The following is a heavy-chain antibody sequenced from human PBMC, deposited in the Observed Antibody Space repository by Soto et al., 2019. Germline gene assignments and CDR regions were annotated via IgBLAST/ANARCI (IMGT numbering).Heavy chain of an antibody. CDR3: ARGRTTVVSYCFGY. CDR1: GYTFTRYG. V-gene: IGHV1-18*04. CDR2: ISAYNGNT. J-gene: IGHJ4*02. D-gene: IGHD4-17*01. Sequence: QVQLVQSGAEVKKPGASVKFSCKASGYTFTRYGISWVRQAPGQGLEWMGWISAYNGNTNYAQKLQGRVTMTTDTSTSTAYMELRGLRSDDTVVYYCARGRTTVVSYCFGYWGQGTLVTGSS.